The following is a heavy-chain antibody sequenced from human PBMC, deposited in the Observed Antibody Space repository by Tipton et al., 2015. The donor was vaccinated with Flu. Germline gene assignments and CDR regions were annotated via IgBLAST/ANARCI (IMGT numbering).Heavy chain of an antibody. D-gene: IGHD6-25*01. V-gene: IGHV4-61*02. J-gene: IGHJ1*01. CDR3: ARGGQRLDEYFQH. CDR1: GGSISSGSYY. Sequence: LRLSCTVSGGSISSGSYYWSWIRQPAGKGLEWIGRIYTSGSTNYNPSLKSRVTISVDTSKNQFSLKLSSVTAADTAVYSCARGGQRLDEYFQHWGQGTLVTVSS. CDR2: IYTSGST.